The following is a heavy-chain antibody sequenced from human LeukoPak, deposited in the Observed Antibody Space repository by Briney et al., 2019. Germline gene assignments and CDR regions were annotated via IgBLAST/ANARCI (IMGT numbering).Heavy chain of an antibody. J-gene: IGHJ4*02. V-gene: IGHV3-15*01. Sequence: GGSLRLSCGASGLTFSNAWMSWVRQAPGKGLEWVGRIKSKTDGETTDYAAPVKGRFTISRDDSKNTLYMQMNSLKTEDTAVYYCTIDAGTTDFAYWGQGTLVTVSS. CDR2: IKSKTDGETT. CDR1: GLTFSNAW. CDR3: TIDAGTTDFAY. D-gene: IGHD1-1*01.